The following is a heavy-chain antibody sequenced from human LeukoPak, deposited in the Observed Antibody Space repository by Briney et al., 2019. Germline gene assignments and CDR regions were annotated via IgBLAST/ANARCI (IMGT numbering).Heavy chain of an antibody. J-gene: IGHJ4*02. CDR3: ASESVAVALPDY. V-gene: IGHV4-34*01. D-gene: IGHD6-19*01. CDR2: INHSGRT. Sequence: SETLSLTCAVYGGSFSGYYSSWIRQPPGKGLEWIGEINHSGRTNYNPSLESRVTISVDTSKNQFSLKLSSVTAADTAVYYCASESVAVALPDYWGQGTLVTVSS. CDR1: GGSFSGYY.